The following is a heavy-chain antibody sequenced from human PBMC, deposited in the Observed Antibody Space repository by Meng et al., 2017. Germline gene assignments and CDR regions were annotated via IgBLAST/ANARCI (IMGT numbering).Heavy chain of an antibody. CDR2: IWYDGSNK. D-gene: IGHD3-10*01. CDR3: ALEDVREAWFGELLGNDYYGMDD. J-gene: IGHJ6*02. CDR1: GFTFSSYA. V-gene: IGHV3-33*08. Sequence: GGSLRLSCAASGFTFSSYAMSWVRQAPGKGLEWVAVIWYDGSNKYYADSVKSRFTISRDNSKNTLYLQMNSLRAEDTAVYYCALEDVREAWFGELLGNDYYGMDDWGQGTMVTVSS.